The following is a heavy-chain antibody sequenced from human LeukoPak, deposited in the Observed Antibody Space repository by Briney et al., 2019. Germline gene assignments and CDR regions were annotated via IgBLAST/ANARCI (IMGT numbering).Heavy chain of an antibody. CDR2: IRYDGSNK. CDR3: ATRTTRYNWNYDPFDI. D-gene: IGHD1-7*01. CDR1: GFTFNTYS. J-gene: IGHJ3*02. Sequence: GGSLRLSCAASGFTFNTYSMHWVRQAPGKGLEWVAFIRYDGSNKYYADSVKGRFTISRDNSKNTLYLQMNSLRAEDTAVYYCATRTTRYNWNYDPFDIWGQGTMVTVSS. V-gene: IGHV3-30*02.